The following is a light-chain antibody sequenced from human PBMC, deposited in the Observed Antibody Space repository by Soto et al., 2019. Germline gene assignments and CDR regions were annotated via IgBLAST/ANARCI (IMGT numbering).Light chain of an antibody. CDR1: SSNIGAGFH. J-gene: IGLJ2*01. CDR2: ANN. Sequence: QSVLTQPPSVSGAPGQRVTISCTGSSSNIGAGFHVHWYQHLPGTAPKLLIYANNNRPSGVPDRFSGSKSVTSGSLAITGLQAEDEAEYYCQSYDSSLSGGIFGGGTKLTVL. CDR3: QSYDSSLSGGI. V-gene: IGLV1-40*01.